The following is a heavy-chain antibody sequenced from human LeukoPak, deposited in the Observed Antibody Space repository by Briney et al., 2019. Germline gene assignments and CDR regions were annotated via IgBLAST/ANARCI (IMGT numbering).Heavy chain of an antibody. J-gene: IGHJ4*02. D-gene: IGHD3-22*01. CDR2: ISGSGGST. CDR1: GFTFSSYA. Sequence: GGSLRLSCAASGFTFSSYAMSWVRQAPGKGLEWVSAISGSGGSTYYADSVKGRFTISRDNSKNTLYLQMNSLRAEDTAVYYCARAGYYYDSSGYYHRAYYFDYWGQGTLVTVSS. CDR3: ARAGYYYDSSGYYHRAYYFDY. V-gene: IGHV3-23*01.